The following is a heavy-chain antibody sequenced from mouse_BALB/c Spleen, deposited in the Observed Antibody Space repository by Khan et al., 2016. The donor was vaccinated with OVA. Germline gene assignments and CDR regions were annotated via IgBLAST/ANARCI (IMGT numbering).Heavy chain of an antibody. Sequence: EVQLVESGGGLVQPGGSLKLSCAASGFTFSSYGMSWVRQTPDKRLELVATINSDGGSTYYPDSVKGRSTITRDNAKNTLYLQMSSLKSEDTAMDYCARDCYYYFDYWGQGTTLTVSS. D-gene: IGHD2-12*01. CDR1: GFTFSSYG. CDR3: ARDCYYYFDY. CDR2: INSDGGST. J-gene: IGHJ2*01. V-gene: IGHV5-6-3*01.